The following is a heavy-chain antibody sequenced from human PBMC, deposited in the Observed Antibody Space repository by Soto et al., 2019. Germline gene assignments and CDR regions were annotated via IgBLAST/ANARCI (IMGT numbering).Heavy chain of an antibody. J-gene: IGHJ5*02. Sequence: ASVKVSCKTSGYSFTGYYIHWVRQAPGQGLEWMGWINPNSGATNYAQKFQGRVTMTGDTSISTAYMELKRLRSDDTAVYYCAREFYYDSSGYSNWLDPWGQGTLVTVSS. V-gene: IGHV1-2*02. CDR2: INPNSGAT. D-gene: IGHD3-22*01. CDR1: GYSFTGYY. CDR3: AREFYYDSSGYSNWLDP.